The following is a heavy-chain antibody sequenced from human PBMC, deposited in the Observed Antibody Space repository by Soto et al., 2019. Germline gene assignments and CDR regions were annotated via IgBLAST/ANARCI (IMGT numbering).Heavy chain of an antibody. V-gene: IGHV3-72*01. J-gene: IGHJ4*02. CDR1: GFTFSDHY. CDR3: ARLMGTSFDR. CDR2: ARNKVNSYTT. Sequence: GGSLRLSCAASGFTFSDHYMDWVRQAPGKGLEWVGRARNKVNSYTTAYAASVKGRFTISRDDSKNSLYLQMNSLKAEDTAVYFCARLMGTSFDRWGQGTLGIVSS. D-gene: IGHD2-8*01.